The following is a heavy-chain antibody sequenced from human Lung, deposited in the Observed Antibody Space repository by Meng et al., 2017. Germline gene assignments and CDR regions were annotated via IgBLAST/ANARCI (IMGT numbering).Heavy chain of an antibody. CDR2: INHSGST. CDR3: ARGPTTMAHDLDY. Sequence: HVQLQQWGAGLLKTSETLSLTCVVYGGAFSDYYWSWSRQPPGKGLEWIGEINHSGSTNYNPSLESRATRSVDTSQNNLSLKLSSVTAADSAVYYCARGPTTMAHDLDYWGQGTLVTVSS. V-gene: IGHV4-34*01. CDR1: GGAFSDYY. J-gene: IGHJ4*02. D-gene: IGHD4-11*01.